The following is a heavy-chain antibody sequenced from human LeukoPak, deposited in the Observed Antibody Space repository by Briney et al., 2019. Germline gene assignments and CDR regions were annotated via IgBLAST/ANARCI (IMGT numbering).Heavy chain of an antibody. CDR3: ARHSGPVDTAMDPDY. V-gene: IGHV4-59*08. CDR2: IYYSGST. J-gene: IGHJ4*02. CDR1: GGSISSYY. Sequence: SETLSLTCTVSGGSISSYYWSWIRQPPGKGLEWLGYIYYSGSTNYNPSLKSRVTISVDTSKNQFSLKLSSVTAADTAVYYCARHSGPVDTAMDPDYWGQGTLVTVSS. D-gene: IGHD5-18*01.